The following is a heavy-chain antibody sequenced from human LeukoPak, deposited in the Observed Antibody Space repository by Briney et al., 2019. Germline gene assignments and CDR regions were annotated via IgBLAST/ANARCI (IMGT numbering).Heavy chain of an antibody. CDR3: ARGRGEDVVLGFDP. J-gene: IGHJ5*02. CDR1: GYTFTSYA. CDR2: INAGNGNT. D-gene: IGHD2-8*01. Sequence: ASVKVSCKASGYTFTSYAMHWVRQAPGQRLEWMGWINAGNGNTKYSQKFQGRVTITRDTSASTAYMELSSLRSEDTAVYDCARGRGEDVVLGFDPWGQGTLVTVSS. V-gene: IGHV1-3*01.